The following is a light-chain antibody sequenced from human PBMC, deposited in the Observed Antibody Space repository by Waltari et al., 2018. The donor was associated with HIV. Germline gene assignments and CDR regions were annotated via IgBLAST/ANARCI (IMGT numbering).Light chain of an antibody. Sequence: DIQMTQSPSSLYASVGDRVTITCRASPGISNYLAWYQQKPGKVPKLLIYAASTLQSGAPSRFSGSGSGTDFTLTISSLQPEDVATYYCQKYNSAPWTFGQGTKVEIK. V-gene: IGKV1-27*01. CDR1: PGISNY. J-gene: IGKJ1*01. CDR3: QKYNSAPWT. CDR2: AAS.